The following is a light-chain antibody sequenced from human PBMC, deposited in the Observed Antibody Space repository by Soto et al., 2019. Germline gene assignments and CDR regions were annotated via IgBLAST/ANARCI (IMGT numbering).Light chain of an antibody. CDR1: QSVSSN. V-gene: IGKV3-15*01. J-gene: IGKJ4*01. Sequence: EIVMTQSPATLSVSPGERATLSCRASQSVSSNLAWFQQNPGQAPRLVIYGASTRATGVPARFSGSGSGTEFTLAISSLQSEDFAVYYCQQYNNWPPLTFGGGTKVEIK. CDR3: QQYNNWPPLT. CDR2: GAS.